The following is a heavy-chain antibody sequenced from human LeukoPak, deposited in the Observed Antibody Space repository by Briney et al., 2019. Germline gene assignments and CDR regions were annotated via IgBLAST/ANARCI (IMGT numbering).Heavy chain of an antibody. J-gene: IGHJ4*02. Sequence: GGSLRLSCAASGFTFSDYYMSWIRQAPGKGLEWVSYISSSGNTAYHADSVRGRFTISRDNAKNSLYLQMSSLRAEDTAVYYCARDGGSSWYFDYWGQGTLVTVSS. CDR2: ISSSGNTA. D-gene: IGHD6-13*01. CDR3: ARDGGSSWYFDY. V-gene: IGHV3-11*04. CDR1: GFTFSDYY.